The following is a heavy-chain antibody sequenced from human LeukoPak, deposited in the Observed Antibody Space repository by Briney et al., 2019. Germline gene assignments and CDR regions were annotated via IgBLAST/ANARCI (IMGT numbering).Heavy chain of an antibody. J-gene: IGHJ4*02. CDR2: ISYDGSNK. Sequence: GGSLRLSCAASGSTFSSYAMHWVRQAPGKGLEWVAVISYDGSNKYYADSVKGRFTISRDNSKNTLYLQMNSLRAEDTAVYYCVRDPLSMSSGIHYFDYWGQGTLVTVSS. V-gene: IGHV3-30-3*01. CDR3: VRDPLSMSSGIHYFDY. CDR1: GSTFSSYA. D-gene: IGHD6-19*01.